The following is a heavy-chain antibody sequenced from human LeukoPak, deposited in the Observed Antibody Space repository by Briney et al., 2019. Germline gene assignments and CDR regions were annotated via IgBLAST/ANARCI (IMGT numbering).Heavy chain of an antibody. CDR1: GDSISSYY. CDR2: IHSSGSA. Sequence: SETLSLTCTVSGDSISSYYWPWIRQPPGKGLEWIGYIHSSGSANFNPSLKSRVTMSIDTSKNQFSLKLSSLTAADTAVYYCARDLRFSSAWYDWYFDLWGRGTLVTVSS. V-gene: IGHV4-59*01. D-gene: IGHD6-19*01. CDR3: ARDLRFSSAWYDWYFDL. J-gene: IGHJ2*01.